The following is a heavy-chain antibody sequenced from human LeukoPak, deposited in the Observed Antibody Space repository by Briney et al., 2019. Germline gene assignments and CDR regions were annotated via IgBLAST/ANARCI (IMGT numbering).Heavy chain of an antibody. CDR3: ARYYDSSGYYPSYYYYGMDV. Sequence: GGSLRLSCAASGFTFSDYCMSWIRQAPGKGLEWVSYISSSGSTIYYADSVKGRFTISRDNAKNSLYLQMNSLRAEDTAVYYCARYYDSSGYYPSYYYYGMDVWGQGTTVTVSS. D-gene: IGHD3-22*01. V-gene: IGHV3-11*01. J-gene: IGHJ6*02. CDR1: GFTFSDYC. CDR2: ISSSGSTI.